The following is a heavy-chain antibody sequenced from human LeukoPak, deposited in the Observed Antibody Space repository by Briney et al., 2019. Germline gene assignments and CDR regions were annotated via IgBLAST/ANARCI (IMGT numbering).Heavy chain of an antibody. CDR2: IYWDDDK. J-gene: IGHJ4*02. D-gene: IGHD6-13*01. CDR3: AHSLVAAAGTVDFDY. CDR1: GFSLRTSGEG. Sequence: SGPTLVKPTQTLTLTCTFSGFSLRTSGEGVGWIRQPPGKALEWLALIYWDDDKRYSPSLKSRLTITKDTSKNQVVLTMTNMDPVDTATYYCAHSLVAAAGTVDFDYWGQGTLVTVSS. V-gene: IGHV2-5*02.